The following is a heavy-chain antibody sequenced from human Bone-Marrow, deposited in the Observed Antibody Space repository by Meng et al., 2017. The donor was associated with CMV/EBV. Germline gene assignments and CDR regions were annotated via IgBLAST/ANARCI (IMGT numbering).Heavy chain of an antibody. V-gene: IGHV1-69*10. Sequence: SVKVSCKASGGTFSSYAISWVRQAPGQGLEWMRGMIPILGIANYAQKFQGRVTITADKSTSTAYVELRSLRSEDSAVYYCAREEKYYDFGSGYYIRKRGRDGNAFDIWGQGTMVTVSS. D-gene: IGHD3-3*01. CDR2: MIPILGIA. CDR3: AREEKYYDFGSGYYIRKRGRDGNAFDI. CDR1: GGTFSSYA. J-gene: IGHJ3*02.